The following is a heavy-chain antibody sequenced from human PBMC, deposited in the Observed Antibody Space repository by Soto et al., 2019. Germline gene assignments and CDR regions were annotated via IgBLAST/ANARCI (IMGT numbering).Heavy chain of an antibody. D-gene: IGHD6-6*01. CDR1: GFTFSSYS. J-gene: IGHJ6*03. CDR3: ARDLSSSPIPYYYMDV. CDR2: ISSSSSTI. Sequence: GGSLRLSCAASGFTFSSYSMNWVRQAPGKGLEWVSYISSSSSTIYYADSVKGRFTISRDNAKNSLYLQMNSLRAEDTAVNYCARDLSSSPIPYYYMDVWGKGTTVTVSS. V-gene: IGHV3-48*01.